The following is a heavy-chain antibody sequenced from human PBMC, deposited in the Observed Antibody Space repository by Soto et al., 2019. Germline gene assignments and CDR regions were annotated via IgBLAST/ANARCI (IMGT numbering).Heavy chain of an antibody. V-gene: IGHV4-34*01. CDR2: INHSGST. CDR3: ARAITMVRGATLTCFWFDP. Sequence: SETLSLTCAVYGGSFSGYYWSWIRQPPGKGLEWIGEINHSGSTNYNPSLKSRVTISVDTSKNQFSLKLSSVTAADTAVYYCARAITMVRGATLTCFWFDPWGQGILVTV. J-gene: IGHJ5*02. D-gene: IGHD3-10*01. CDR1: GGSFSGYY.